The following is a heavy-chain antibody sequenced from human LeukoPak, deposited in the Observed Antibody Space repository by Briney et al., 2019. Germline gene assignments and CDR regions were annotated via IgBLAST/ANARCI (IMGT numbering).Heavy chain of an antibody. CDR3: AKRGYDNIGYYPYFDY. CDR1: GFTVSSNY. CDR2: TYSGGST. Sequence: GGSLRLSCAASGFTVSSNYMSWVRQAPGKGLEWVSVTYSGGSTYYADSVKGRFTISRDNSKNTLYLQMNTLRAEDTAVYCCAKRGYDNIGYYPYFDYWGQGTLVTVSS. D-gene: IGHD3-22*01. V-gene: IGHV3-53*01. J-gene: IGHJ4*02.